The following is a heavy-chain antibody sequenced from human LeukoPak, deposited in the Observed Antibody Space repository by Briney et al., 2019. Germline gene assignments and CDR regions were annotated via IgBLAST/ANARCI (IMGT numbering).Heavy chain of an antibody. Sequence: PGGSLRLSCEVSVFPLSYYVVQWVRQSRGGGVGWVAVNSHDGNIRYYADFGRGRCTISRDISKNTLDLQLSRLTAEDTALYYCARDRLPSLERGENGFDVWGQGTMVTVSS. CDR1: VFPLSYYV. V-gene: IGHV3-30*03. D-gene: IGHD3-3*02. J-gene: IGHJ3*01. CDR3: ARDRLPSLERGENGFDV. CDR2: NSHDGNIR.